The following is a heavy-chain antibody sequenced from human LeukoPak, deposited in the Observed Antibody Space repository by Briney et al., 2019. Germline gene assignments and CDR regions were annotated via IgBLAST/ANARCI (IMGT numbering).Heavy chain of an antibody. J-gene: IGHJ4*02. CDR3: ARATWAYGGNSYYFDY. D-gene: IGHD4-23*01. V-gene: IGHV4-59*01. CDR1: GVSINSYY. Sequence: SETLSLTCTVSGVSINSYYWSWIRQPPGKGLEWIGYIYDSGSTKYNPSLKSRVTISVDTSKNHFSLKLTSVTAADTAVYYCARATWAYGGNSYYFDYWGQGTLVTVSS. CDR2: IYDSGST.